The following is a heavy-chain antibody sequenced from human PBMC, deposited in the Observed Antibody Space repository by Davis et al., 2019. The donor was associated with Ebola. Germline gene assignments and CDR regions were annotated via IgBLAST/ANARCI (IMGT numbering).Heavy chain of an antibody. Sequence: GESLKISCAASGFTFSTYSMNWVRQAPGKGLEWVAFISYDGSNKYYADSVKGRFAISRDSSKTTLYLQTNSLRAEDTAVYYCAGGTRSGRHLEYWGQGTLVTVSS. D-gene: IGHD1-26*01. CDR2: ISYDGSNK. CDR3: AGGTRSGRHLEY. J-gene: IGHJ4*02. CDR1: GFTFSTYS. V-gene: IGHV3-30*03.